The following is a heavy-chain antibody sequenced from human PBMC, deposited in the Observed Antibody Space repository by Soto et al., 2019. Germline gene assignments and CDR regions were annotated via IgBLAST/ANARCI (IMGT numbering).Heavy chain of an antibody. D-gene: IGHD2-15*01. Sequence: QVQLVQSGAEVKKPGASVKVSCKASGYTFTGYYMHWVRQAPGQGLEWMGWINPNSGGTNYAPKFQGWVTMTRDTSLSTAYMELSRLRSDDTAVHYCARSPDIVVVVAAALAYWGQGTLVTVSS. J-gene: IGHJ4*02. CDR1: GYTFTGYY. V-gene: IGHV1-2*04. CDR3: ARSPDIVVVVAAALAY. CDR2: INPNSGGT.